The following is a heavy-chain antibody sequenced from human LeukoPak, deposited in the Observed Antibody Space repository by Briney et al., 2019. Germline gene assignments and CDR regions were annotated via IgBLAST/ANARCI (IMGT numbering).Heavy chain of an antibody. CDR2: IKQDGSEK. J-gene: IGHJ4*02. CDR3: AREIDY. Sequence: GGSLRLSCAASGFTFSSYWISWVRQAPGKGLEWVANIKQDGSEKYYVDSVTGRFTISRDNAKNSLYLQMNSLRAEDTAVYYCAREIDYWGQGTLVTVSS. V-gene: IGHV3-7*01. CDR1: GFTFSSYW.